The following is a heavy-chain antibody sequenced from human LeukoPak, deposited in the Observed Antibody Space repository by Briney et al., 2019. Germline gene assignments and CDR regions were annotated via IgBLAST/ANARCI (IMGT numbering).Heavy chain of an antibody. V-gene: IGHV1-3*01. CDR2: INAGNGNT. D-gene: IGHD3-10*01. CDR1: GHTFTSYA. CDR3: ARGRRFGELGD. Sequence: ASVRVSCKASGHTFTSYAMHWVRQAPGQRLEWMGWINAGNGNTKYSQKFQGRVTITRDTSASTAYMELSSLRSEDTAVYYCARGRRFGELGDWGQGTLVTVSS. J-gene: IGHJ4*02.